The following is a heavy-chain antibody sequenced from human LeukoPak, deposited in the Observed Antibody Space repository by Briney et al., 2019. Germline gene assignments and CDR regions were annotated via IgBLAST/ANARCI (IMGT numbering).Heavy chain of an antibody. J-gene: IGHJ4*02. V-gene: IGHV1-46*01. CDR3: AREGPGKIHFDY. CDR2: IYASGGST. CDR1: GYTFTNYH. Sequence: ASVKVSCKASGYTFTNYHIHWVRQASGQGLEWMGTIYASGGSTKYAQKFQGRATMTRDTSTSTVYMELSSLRSEDTAVYYCAREGPGKIHFDYWGQGTLVTVSS.